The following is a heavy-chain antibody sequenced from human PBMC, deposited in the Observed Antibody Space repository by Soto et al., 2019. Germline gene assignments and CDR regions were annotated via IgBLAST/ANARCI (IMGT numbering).Heavy chain of an antibody. Sequence: GGSLRLSCAASGFTVSSNYMSWVRQAPGKGLEWVSVIYSGGSTYYAESVKGRFTISRDNSKNTLYIQMNSLRAEDTAVYYCARGGLGAARAASFDYWGQGTLVTVSS. CDR1: GFTVSSNY. CDR2: IYSGGST. D-gene: IGHD6-25*01. CDR3: ARGGLGAARAASFDY. V-gene: IGHV3-66*02. J-gene: IGHJ4*02.